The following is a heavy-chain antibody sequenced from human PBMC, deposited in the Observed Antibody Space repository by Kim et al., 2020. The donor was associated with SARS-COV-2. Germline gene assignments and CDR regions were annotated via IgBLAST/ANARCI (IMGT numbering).Heavy chain of an antibody. Sequence: GGSLRLSCAASGFTFSSYSMNWVRQAPGKGLEWVSSISSSSSYIYYADSVKGRFTISRDNAKNSLYLQMNSLRAEDTAVYYCARDAVVVAALGYNWFDPWGQRTLVTVSS. CDR1: GFTFSSYS. CDR2: ISSSSSYI. D-gene: IGHD2-15*01. J-gene: IGHJ5*02. V-gene: IGHV3-21*01. CDR3: ARDAVVVAALGYNWFDP.